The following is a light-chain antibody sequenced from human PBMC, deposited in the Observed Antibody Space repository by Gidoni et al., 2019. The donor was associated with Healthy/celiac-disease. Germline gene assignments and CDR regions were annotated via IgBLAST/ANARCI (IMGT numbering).Light chain of an antibody. V-gene: IGKV1-5*03. CDR3: QQYNSYSTWT. CDR2: KAS. J-gene: IGKJ1*01. Sequence: DIQMTQSPSTRSASVGDRVTITCRASQRINSWLAWYHQTPVKAPKLLIYKASSLESGVPSRFSGSGSGTEFTLTISSLQPDDFATYYCQQYNSYSTWTFGQGTKVEIK. CDR1: QRINSW.